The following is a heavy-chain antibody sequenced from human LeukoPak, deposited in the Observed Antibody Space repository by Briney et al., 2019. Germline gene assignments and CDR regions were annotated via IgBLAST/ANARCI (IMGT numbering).Heavy chain of an antibody. J-gene: IGHJ2*01. Sequence: PSETLSLTCAVFGGSFSSYSWTWTWLRQTPGPGLEWIGKIIETGNTHYNPALGPRVTIHMHTYKYQFSLKLTPVTAADPPLYPCARGHYSPRWYFDLWGRGTMVTVSS. D-gene: IGHD2-15*01. V-gene: IGHV4-34*01. CDR3: ARGHYSPRWYFDL. CDR1: GGSFSSYS. CDR2: IIETGNT.